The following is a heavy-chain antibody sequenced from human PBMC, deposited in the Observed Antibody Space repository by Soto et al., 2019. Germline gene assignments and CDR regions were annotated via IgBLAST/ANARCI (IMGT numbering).Heavy chain of an antibody. CDR3: ARVGSITMVRGGDYNDY. J-gene: IGHJ4*02. CDR2: IIPIFGTA. CDR1: GGTFSSYA. V-gene: IGHV1-69*13. Sequence: SVKVSCKASGGTFSSYAISWVRQAPGHGLEWMGGIIPIFGTANYAQKFQGRVPITADESTSTAYMELSSLRPEDTAVYYCARVGSITMVRGGDYNDYWGQGTLVTVSS. D-gene: IGHD3-10*01.